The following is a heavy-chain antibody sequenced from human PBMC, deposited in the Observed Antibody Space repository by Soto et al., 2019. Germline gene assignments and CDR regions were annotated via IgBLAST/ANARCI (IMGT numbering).Heavy chain of an antibody. D-gene: IGHD2-2*01. J-gene: IGHJ3*02. CDR3: ARDRTRFDI. Sequence: EVQLVESGGGLVQPGGSLRLSCAASGFTFSTYSMNWVRQAPGKGLEWVSYISSSSSTIYYADSVKGRFTISRDNAKNSLYLQMNSLRDGDTAVYYCARDRTRFDIWGQGTMVTVSS. V-gene: IGHV3-48*02. CDR1: GFTFSTYS. CDR2: ISSSSSTI.